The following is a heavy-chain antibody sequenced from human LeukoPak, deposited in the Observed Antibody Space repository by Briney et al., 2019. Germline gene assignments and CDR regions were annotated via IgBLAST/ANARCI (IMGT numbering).Heavy chain of an antibody. CDR1: GGSISNNYYY. Sequence: PSETLSLTCTVSGGSISNNYYYWGWIRQPPGKGLEWIGSIYYSGSTYYNPSLKSRVTISVDTSKNQFSLKLSSVTAADTAVYYCLPDSLLWFGELLGRKQPNWFDPWGQGTLVTVSS. CDR2: IYYSGST. D-gene: IGHD3-10*01. V-gene: IGHV4-39*01. J-gene: IGHJ5*02. CDR3: LPDSLLWFGELLGRKQPNWFDP.